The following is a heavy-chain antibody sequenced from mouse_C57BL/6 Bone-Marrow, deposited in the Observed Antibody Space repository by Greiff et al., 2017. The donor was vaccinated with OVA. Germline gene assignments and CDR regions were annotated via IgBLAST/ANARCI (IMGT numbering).Heavy chain of an antibody. CDR2: IRNKANNHAT. V-gene: IGHV6-6*01. D-gene: IGHD2-4*01. CDR3: TRPGWDYDWYFDV. CDR1: GFTFSDAW. J-gene: IGHJ1*03. Sequence: EVKLVESGGGLVQPGGSMKLSCAASGFTFSDAWMDWVRQSPEKGLEWVAEIRNKANNHATYYAESVKGRFTISRDDSKSSVYLQMNSLRAEDTGIYYCTRPGWDYDWYFDVWGTGTTVTVSS.